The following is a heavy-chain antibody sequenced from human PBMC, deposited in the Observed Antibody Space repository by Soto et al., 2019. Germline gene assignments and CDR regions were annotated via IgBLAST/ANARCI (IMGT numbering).Heavy chain of an antibody. Sequence: VASVKVSCKASGGTFSSYTISWVRQAPGQGLEWMGRIIPILGIANYAQKFQGRVTITADKSTSTAYMELSSLRSEDTAVYYCARDHGSGWRPFDYWGQGTLVTVSS. CDR1: GGTFSSYT. D-gene: IGHD6-19*01. CDR2: IIPILGIA. CDR3: ARDHGSGWRPFDY. J-gene: IGHJ4*02. V-gene: IGHV1-69*04.